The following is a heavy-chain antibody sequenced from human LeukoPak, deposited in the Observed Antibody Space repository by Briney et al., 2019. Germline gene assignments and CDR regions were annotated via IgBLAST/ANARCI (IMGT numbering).Heavy chain of an antibody. Sequence: ASVKVSCKASGYSFTGHYMHWVRQAPGQGLEWMGWISAYNGNTNYAQKLQGRVTMTTDTSTSTAYMELRSLRSDDTAVYYCARALPRGYYDSSGHRSLAGGFDPWGQGTLVTVSS. CDR2: ISAYNGNT. V-gene: IGHV1-18*04. J-gene: IGHJ5*02. CDR3: ARALPRGYYDSSGHRSLAGGFDP. CDR1: GYSFTGHY. D-gene: IGHD3-22*01.